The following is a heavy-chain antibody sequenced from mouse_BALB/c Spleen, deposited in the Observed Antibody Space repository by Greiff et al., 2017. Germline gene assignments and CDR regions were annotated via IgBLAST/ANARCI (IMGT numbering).Heavy chain of an antibody. D-gene: IGHD2-3*01. CDR3: AREDDGYYNYAMDY. CDR1: GFTFSSYA. J-gene: IGHJ4*01. Sequence: EVQRVESGGGLVKPGGSLKLSCAASGFTFSSYAMSWVRQTPEKRLEWVASISSGGSTYYPDSVKGRFTISRDNARNILYLQMSSLRSEDTAMYYCAREDDGYYNYAMDYWGQGTSVTVSS. CDR2: ISSGGST. V-gene: IGHV5-6-5*01.